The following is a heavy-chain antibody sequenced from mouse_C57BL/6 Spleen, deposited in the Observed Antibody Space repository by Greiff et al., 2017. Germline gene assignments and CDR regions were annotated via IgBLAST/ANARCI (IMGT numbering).Heavy chain of an antibody. CDR2: IAPSDSYT. V-gene: IGHV1-69*01. J-gene: IGHJ1*03. CDR3: AREGDYYGSSKYFDV. Sequence: QVQLQQPGAELVMPGASVTLSCKASGYTFTSYWMHWVKQRPGQGLEWIGEIAPSDSYTNYNQKFKGKSTLTVDKSSSPDYMQLSSLTSEDSAVYYCAREGDYYGSSKYFDVWGTGTTVTVSS. D-gene: IGHD1-1*01. CDR1: GYTFTSYW.